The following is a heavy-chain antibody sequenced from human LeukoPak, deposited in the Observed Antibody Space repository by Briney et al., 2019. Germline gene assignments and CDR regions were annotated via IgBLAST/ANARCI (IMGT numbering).Heavy chain of an antibody. Sequence: LSLTCAVYGGSFSGYYWSWIRQPPGKGLGWVGFIRSQAYSGTTEYATSVKDRFTISRDDSKSIAYLQMNSLKTEDTAVYYCTRDIVSISQPYYFDYWGQGTLVTVSS. V-gene: IGHV3-49*03. J-gene: IGHJ4*02. CDR2: IRSQAYSGTT. D-gene: IGHD2-2*01. CDR3: TRDIVSISQPYYFDY. CDR1: GGSFSGYY.